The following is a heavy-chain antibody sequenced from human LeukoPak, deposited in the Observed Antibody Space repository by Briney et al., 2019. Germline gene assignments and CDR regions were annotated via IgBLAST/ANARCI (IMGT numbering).Heavy chain of an antibody. CDR3: AAATNFWNGFSLPGV. Sequence: SVKVSCKASGFTFTSSAMQWVRQARGQRLEWIGWIVVGSGNTNYAQKFQERVTITRDMSTSTAYMELSSLRSEDTAVYYCAAATNFWNGFSLPGVWGQGTTVTVSS. J-gene: IGHJ6*02. CDR2: IVVGSGNT. V-gene: IGHV1-58*02. CDR1: GFTFTSSA. D-gene: IGHD3-3*01.